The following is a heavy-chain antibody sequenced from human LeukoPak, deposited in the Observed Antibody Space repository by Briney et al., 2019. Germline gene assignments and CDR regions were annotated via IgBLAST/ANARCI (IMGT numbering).Heavy chain of an antibody. CDR1: GYTLTELS. J-gene: IGHJ4*01. Sequence: ASVKVSCKVSGYTLTELSMHWVRQAPGKGLEWMGGFDPEYGETIYAQKFQGRVTMTEDTSTDTAYMELSSLRSEDTAVYYCATNHDCNSTSCYPSYWGQEPCSPSP. CDR3: ATNHDCNSTSCYPSY. CDR2: FDPEYGET. V-gene: IGHV1-24*01. D-gene: IGHD2-2*01.